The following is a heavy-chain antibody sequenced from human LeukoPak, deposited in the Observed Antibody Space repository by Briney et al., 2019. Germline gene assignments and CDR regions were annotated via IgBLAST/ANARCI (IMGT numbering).Heavy chain of an antibody. J-gene: IGHJ4*02. V-gene: IGHV4-39*01. CDR2: ICYSGST. Sequence: KPSETLSPTCTVSGGSISSSSYYWGWIRQPPGKGLEWIGSICYSGSTYYSPSLKSRVTISVDTSKNQFSLKLSSVTAADTAVYYCARRSSRVRGVISPFDYWGQGTLVTVSS. D-gene: IGHD3-10*01. CDR3: ARRSSRVRGVISPFDY. CDR1: GGSISSSSYY.